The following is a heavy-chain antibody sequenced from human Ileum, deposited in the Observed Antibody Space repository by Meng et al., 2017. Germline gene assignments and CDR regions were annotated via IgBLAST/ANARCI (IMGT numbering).Heavy chain of an antibody. CDR2: VYHSGST. Sequence: VHLQGSGQCLVKPSETLPLRCAASGGSFERNNWWTWIRQPPGQGLEWIGEVYHSGSTHYNPSLQSRVTISIDNSKNRFSLSLNSVTAADTAIYYCARADYVRYFDLWGRGTLVTVSS. D-gene: IGHD3-10*02. J-gene: IGHJ2*01. CDR1: GGSFERNNW. V-gene: IGHV4-4*02. CDR3: ARADYVRYFDL.